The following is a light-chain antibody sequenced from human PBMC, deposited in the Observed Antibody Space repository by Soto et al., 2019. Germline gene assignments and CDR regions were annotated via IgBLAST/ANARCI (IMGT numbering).Light chain of an antibody. J-gene: IGLJ2*01. V-gene: IGLV2-8*01. CDR2: EVF. Sequence: QSVLTQPPSASGSPGQSVTITCSGTENDIVFANYVSWYQQHPDEAPKLLIYEVFKRPSEIPARFSASKSGNTASLIVSGRQPEDEAEYFGDSFADGFNVVFGGGIKLTVL. CDR1: ENDIVFANY. CDR3: DSFADGFNVV.